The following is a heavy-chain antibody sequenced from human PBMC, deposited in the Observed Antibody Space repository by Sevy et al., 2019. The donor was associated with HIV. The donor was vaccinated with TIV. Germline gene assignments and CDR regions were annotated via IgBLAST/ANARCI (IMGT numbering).Heavy chain of an antibody. Sequence: GGSLRLSCAASGFTFSSYAMHWVRQAPGKGLEWVAVISYDGSNKYYADSVKGRFTISRDNSKNKLYLQMNSLRAEDTAVYYCARDGTRGSSWYLGRYYWGQGTLVTVSS. J-gene: IGHJ4*02. D-gene: IGHD6-13*01. CDR2: ISYDGSNK. CDR1: GFTFSSYA. CDR3: ARDGTRGSSWYLGRYY. V-gene: IGHV3-30-3*01.